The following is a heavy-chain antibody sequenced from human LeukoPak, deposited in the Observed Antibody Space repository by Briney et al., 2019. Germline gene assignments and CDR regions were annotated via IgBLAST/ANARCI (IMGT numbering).Heavy chain of an antibody. J-gene: IGHJ4*02. CDR3: ARVVEAAADY. V-gene: IGHV4-59*01. Sequence: SETLSLTCTVSGGSISSYYWSWIRQPPGKGLEWIGYIYYSGSTNYNPSLKSRVTISVDTSENQFSLKLSSVTAADTAVYYCARVVEAAADYWGQGTLVTVSS. CDR1: GGSISSYY. CDR2: IYYSGST. D-gene: IGHD6-13*01.